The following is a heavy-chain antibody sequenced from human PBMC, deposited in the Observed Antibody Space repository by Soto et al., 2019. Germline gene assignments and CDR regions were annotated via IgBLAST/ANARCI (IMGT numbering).Heavy chain of an antibody. CDR2: ITDSGGDS. Sequence: GGSLRLSCVASGITFRTRAMNWVRQAPGEGLEWVSVITDSGGDSKYADSVRGRFTISRDNSKNTLYLQMNSLRADDSAVYYCASGSSDSYPGSRSFDVWGLGTLVTVSS. CDR3: ASGSSDSYPGSRSFDV. V-gene: IGHV3-23*01. J-gene: IGHJ4*02. D-gene: IGHD3-10*01. CDR1: GITFRTRA.